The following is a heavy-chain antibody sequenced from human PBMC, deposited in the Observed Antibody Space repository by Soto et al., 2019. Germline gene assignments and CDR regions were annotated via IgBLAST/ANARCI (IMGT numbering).Heavy chain of an antibody. Sequence: QVQLVESGGGVVQPGRSLRLSCAASGFTFSSYGMHWVRQAPGKGLEWVAVIWYDGSNKYYADSVKGRFTISRDNSNNTLYLQMNSLRAEDTAVYYCASDGDYVLDAFEIGGQGTMVTVSS. CDR1: GFTFSSYG. J-gene: IGHJ3*02. CDR3: ASDGDYVLDAFEI. CDR2: IWYDGSNK. V-gene: IGHV3-33*01. D-gene: IGHD4-17*01.